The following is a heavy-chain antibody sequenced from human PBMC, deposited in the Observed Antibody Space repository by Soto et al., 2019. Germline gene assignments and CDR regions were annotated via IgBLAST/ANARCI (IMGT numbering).Heavy chain of an antibody. D-gene: IGHD3-9*01. J-gene: IGHJ6*02. CDR3: AKDLVSYFDHEAPLDPMDV. Sequence: QVQLVESGGGVVQPGRSLRLSCAVSGFTFSSYGMHWVRQAPDKGLEWVAVISYDGSNKYYADSVKGRFTISRDNSKNTLYLQMNSLRTEDTGVYYCAKDLVSYFDHEAPLDPMDVWGQGTTVTVSS. CDR1: GFTFSSYG. V-gene: IGHV3-30*18. CDR2: ISYDGSNK.